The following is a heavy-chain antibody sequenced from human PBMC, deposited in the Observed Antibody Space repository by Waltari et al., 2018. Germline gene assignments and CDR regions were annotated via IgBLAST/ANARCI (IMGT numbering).Heavy chain of an antibody. Sequence: QVQLQESGPGLVKPSETLSLTCTVSGGSISSHYWSWLRQPPGKGLEWIGYIYYSGSTNYNPSLKSRVTISVDTSKNQFSLKLSSVTAADTAVYYCARDREDTAMAYWYFDLWGRGTLVTVSS. D-gene: IGHD5-18*01. CDR1: GGSISSHY. J-gene: IGHJ2*01. V-gene: IGHV4-59*11. CDR2: IYYSGST. CDR3: ARDREDTAMAYWYFDL.